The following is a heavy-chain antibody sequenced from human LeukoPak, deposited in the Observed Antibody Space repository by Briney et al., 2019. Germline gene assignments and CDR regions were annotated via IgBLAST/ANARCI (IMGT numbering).Heavy chain of an antibody. Sequence: ASVKVSSTPSVYTFTTYGISWVRQAPGQGREWMGWISAYNGNTNYAQKLQGRVNITTDTSTSTAYMELRSLRSDDTAVYYCARDLVVVVPAANKDIWFDPWGQGTLVTVSS. CDR1: VYTFTTYG. D-gene: IGHD2-2*01. CDR2: ISAYNGNT. J-gene: IGHJ5*02. CDR3: ARDLVVVVPAANKDIWFDP. V-gene: IGHV1-18*01.